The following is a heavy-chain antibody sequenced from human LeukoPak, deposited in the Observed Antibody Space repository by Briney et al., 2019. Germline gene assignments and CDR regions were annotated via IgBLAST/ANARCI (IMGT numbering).Heavy chain of an antibody. V-gene: IGHV3-33*01. CDR3: ASWAHYYGSGSYSDY. J-gene: IGHJ4*02. CDR2: IWYDGSNK. D-gene: IGHD3-10*01. CDR1: GFTFSSYG. Sequence: GRSLRLSCAASGFTFSSYGMHWVRQAPGKGLEWVAVIWYDGSNKYYADSVKGRFTISRDNSKNTLYLQMNSLRAEDTAVYYCASWAHYYGSGSYSDYWGQGTLVTVSS.